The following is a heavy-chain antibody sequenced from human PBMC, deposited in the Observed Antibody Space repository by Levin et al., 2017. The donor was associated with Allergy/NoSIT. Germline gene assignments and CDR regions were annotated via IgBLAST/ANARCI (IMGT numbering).Heavy chain of an antibody. D-gene: IGHD3-22*01. CDR3: ASLVQYYYDSSGDHGMDV. V-gene: IGHV4-34*01. CDR1: GGSFSGYY. Sequence: SQTLSLTCAVYGGSFSGYYWSWIRQPPGKGLEWIGEINHSGSTNYNPSLKSRVTISVDTPKNQFSLKLSSVTAADTAVYYCASLVQYYYDSSGDHGMDVWGQGTTVTVSS. J-gene: IGHJ6*02. CDR2: INHSGST.